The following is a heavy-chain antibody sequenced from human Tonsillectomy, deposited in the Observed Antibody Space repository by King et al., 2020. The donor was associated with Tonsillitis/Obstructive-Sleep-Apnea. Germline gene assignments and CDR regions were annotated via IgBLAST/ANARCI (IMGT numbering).Heavy chain of an antibody. CDR3: ARDSMSHYYDSSGYYTFHY. Sequence: QLVQSGAEVKKPGASVKVSCKASGYTFTNYGISWVRQAPGQGLEWMAWISAHNGHTNYAQKLQGRLTMTTDTSTSTAYMELRSLRSDDTAVYYCARDSMSHYYDSSGYYTFHYWGQGTLVTVSA. D-gene: IGHD3-22*01. CDR2: ISAHNGHT. CDR1: GYTFTNYG. V-gene: IGHV1-18*01. J-gene: IGHJ4*02.